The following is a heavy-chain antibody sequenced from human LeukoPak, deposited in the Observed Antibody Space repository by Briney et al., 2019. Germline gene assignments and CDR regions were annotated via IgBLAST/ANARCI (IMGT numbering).Heavy chain of an antibody. Sequence: ASVKVSCKASGGTFSSYAISWVRQAPGQGLEWMGRIIPILGIANYAQKFQGRVTITADKSTSTAYMELSSLRSEDTAVYCRARVVGATLGTFDYWGQGTLVTVSS. J-gene: IGHJ4*02. CDR2: IIPILGIA. CDR3: ARVVGATLGTFDY. V-gene: IGHV1-69*04. CDR1: GGTFSSYA. D-gene: IGHD1-26*01.